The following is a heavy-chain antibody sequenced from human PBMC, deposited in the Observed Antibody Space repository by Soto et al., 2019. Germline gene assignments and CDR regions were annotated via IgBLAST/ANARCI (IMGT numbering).Heavy chain of an antibody. CDR3: ARCATIFGVVITPLPYYYYYYMDV. D-gene: IGHD3-3*01. V-gene: IGHV4-59*01. CDR2: IYYSGST. Sequence: PSEPLSLTSTVSGGSISSYYWSWIRQPPGKGLERIGYIYYSGSTNYNPSLKSRVTISVDTSKNQFSLKLSSVTAADTAVYYCARCATIFGVVITPLPYYYYYYMDVWGKGTTVT. CDR1: GGSISSYY. J-gene: IGHJ6*03.